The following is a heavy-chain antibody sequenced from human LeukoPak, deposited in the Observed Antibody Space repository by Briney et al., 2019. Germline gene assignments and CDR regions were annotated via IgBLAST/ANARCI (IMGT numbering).Heavy chain of an antibody. J-gene: IGHJ4*02. CDR2: ISAYNGNT. D-gene: IGHD5-12*01. Sequence: GASVKVSCKASGYTFTSYGISWVRQAPGQGLEWMGWISAYNGNTNYAQKLQGRVTMTTDTSTSTAYMELRSLRSDDTAVYYCARDKDEYDYTKLVSYWGQGTLVTVSS. CDR3: ARDKDEYDYTKLVSY. V-gene: IGHV1-18*01. CDR1: GYTFTSYG.